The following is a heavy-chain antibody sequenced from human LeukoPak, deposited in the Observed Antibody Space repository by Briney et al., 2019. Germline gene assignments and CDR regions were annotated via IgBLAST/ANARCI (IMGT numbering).Heavy chain of an antibody. CDR2: IWYDGSNK. Sequence: GGSLRLSCAASGFTFSGYGMHWVRQAPGKGLEWVAVIWYDGSNKYYADSVKGRFTISRDNSKNTLYLQMNSLRAEDTAVYYCARDYDSSGYYYWGQGTLVTVSS. J-gene: IGHJ4*02. CDR1: GFTFSGYG. D-gene: IGHD3-22*01. V-gene: IGHV3-33*01. CDR3: ARDYDSSGYYY.